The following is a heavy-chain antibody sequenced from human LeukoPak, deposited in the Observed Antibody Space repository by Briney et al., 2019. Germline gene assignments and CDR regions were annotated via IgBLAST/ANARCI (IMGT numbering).Heavy chain of an antibody. CDR2: IYYSGST. V-gene: IGHV4-30-4*01. D-gene: IGHD2-15*01. Sequence: TLSLTCTVSGGSISSGDYYWSWIRQPPGKGLEWIGYIYYSGSTYYNPSLKSRVTISVDTSKNQFSLKLSSVTAADTAVYYCARGVAHYYYYGTDVWGQGTTVTVSS. CDR3: ARGVAHYYYYGTDV. CDR1: GGSISSGDYY. J-gene: IGHJ6*02.